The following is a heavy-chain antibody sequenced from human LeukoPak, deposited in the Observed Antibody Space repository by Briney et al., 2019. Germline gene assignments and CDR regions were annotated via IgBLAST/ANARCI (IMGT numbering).Heavy chain of an antibody. Sequence: ASVKVSCKASVYTFTGYYMHWVRQAPGQGLEWMGWINPNSGGTNYAQKFQGRVTMTRDTSISTAYMELSRLRSDDTAVYYCARTLRGDFWSGYYFDYWGQGTLVTVSS. CDR1: VYTFTGYY. CDR2: INPNSGGT. CDR3: ARTLRGDFWSGYYFDY. D-gene: IGHD3-3*01. V-gene: IGHV1-2*02. J-gene: IGHJ4*02.